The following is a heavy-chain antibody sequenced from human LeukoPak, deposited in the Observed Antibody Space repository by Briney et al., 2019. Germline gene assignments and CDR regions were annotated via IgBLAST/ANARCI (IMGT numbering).Heavy chain of an antibody. J-gene: IGHJ4*02. V-gene: IGHV4-38-2*01. CDR2: ISRSGTT. CDR3: ARVQYYYDRTASGFDY. CDR1: GYSISSGYY. D-gene: IGHD3-22*01. Sequence: SETLSLTCAVSGYSISSGYYWGWIRQPPGKGLEWIGSISRSGTTYYNPSLKSRVTISVDTSKSQFSLRLSSVTAADTAVYYCARVQYYYDRTASGFDYWGQGTLVTVSS.